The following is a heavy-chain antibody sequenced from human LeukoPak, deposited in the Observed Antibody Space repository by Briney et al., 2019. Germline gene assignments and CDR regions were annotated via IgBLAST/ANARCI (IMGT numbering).Heavy chain of an antibody. J-gene: IGHJ4*02. CDR2: INYSGAT. CDR3: ARHSSGWHLYF. V-gene: IGHV4-59*03. Sequence: SETLSLTCSVSRGSINGYYWSWIRQPPGKGLEWIGWINYSGATYFNPSLKSRALMSIDTSMNQLSLRLYSVTAADTAIYYCARHSSGWHLYFWGRGTLVTGPS. CDR1: RGSINGYY. D-gene: IGHD6-19*01.